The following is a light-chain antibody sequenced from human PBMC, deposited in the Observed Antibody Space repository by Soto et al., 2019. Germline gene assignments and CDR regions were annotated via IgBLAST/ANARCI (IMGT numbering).Light chain of an antibody. CDR2: DAS. CDR3: QQYGSSIT. V-gene: IGKV3-20*01. CDR1: QSVTSY. Sequence: EIMLSQSPATLSLYPGERATLHCRASQSVTSYLAWYQQRPGQAPRLLINDASRRATGIPDRFSGSGSGADFTLTISRLEPEDFAVYYCQQYGSSITFGQGTRLEIK. J-gene: IGKJ5*01.